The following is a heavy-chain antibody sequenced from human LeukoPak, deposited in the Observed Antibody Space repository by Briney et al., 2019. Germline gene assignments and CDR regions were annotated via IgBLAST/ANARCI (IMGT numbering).Heavy chain of an antibody. CDR1: GYTFIDYF. Sequence: ASVKVSCKASGYTFIDYFIHWVRQAPGQGLEWMGWINPNSGDTKYEQTFQARVTMTRDTSISTAYMELNNLRSDDAAVYYCATVGRWEPDYWGQGTLVIVSS. D-gene: IGHD1-26*01. J-gene: IGHJ4*02. V-gene: IGHV1-2*02. CDR3: ATVGRWEPDY. CDR2: INPNSGDT.